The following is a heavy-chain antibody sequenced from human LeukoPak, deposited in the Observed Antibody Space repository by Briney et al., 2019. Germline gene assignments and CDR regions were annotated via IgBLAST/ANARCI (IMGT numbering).Heavy chain of an antibody. CDR3: ARESGTTFAFGDY. CDR1: GCTFTGYY. CDR2: INPNSGGT. J-gene: IGHJ4*02. V-gene: IGHV1-2*02. D-gene: IGHD1-7*01. Sequence: GASVKVSCKAPGCTFTGYYMHWVRQAPGQGLEWMGWINPNSGGTNYAQKFQGRVTMTRDTSISTAYMELSRLRSDDTAVYYCARESGTTFAFGDYWGQGTLVTVSS.